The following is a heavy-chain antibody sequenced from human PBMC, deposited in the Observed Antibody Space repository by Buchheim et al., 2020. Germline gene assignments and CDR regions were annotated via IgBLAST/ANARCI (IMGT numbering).Heavy chain of an antibody. CDR1: GGSISSSSYY. CDR3: AREFQDTVPRERFDP. V-gene: IGHV4-39*07. Sequence: QVQLQESGPGLVKSSETLSLTCTVSGGSISSSSYYWGWIRQPPGKGLEWIGTMYYTGTTYSNPSLKSRVTISLDTSKNHFSLKRSSVTAADTAVYYCAREFQDTVPRERFDPGGKGAL. D-gene: IGHD2-15*01. J-gene: IGHJ5*02. CDR2: MYYTGTT.